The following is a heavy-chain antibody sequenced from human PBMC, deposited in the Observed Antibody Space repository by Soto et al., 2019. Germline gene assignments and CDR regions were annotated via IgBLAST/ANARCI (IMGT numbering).Heavy chain of an antibody. D-gene: IGHD2-15*01. Sequence: QVQLQESGPGLVKPSGTRSPTALAFGGTTSGRTGWLWSRSPQGRGREWIGEINQSGSPNYNPSLRSRVTISVDKSKSQFFLKLSSVTAADTAIYYCAGLGMVAAHREFDPWGQGTLVTVSS. V-gene: IGHV4-4*02. CDR1: GGTTSGRTG. CDR2: INQSGSP. J-gene: IGHJ5*02. CDR3: AGLGMVAAHREFDP.